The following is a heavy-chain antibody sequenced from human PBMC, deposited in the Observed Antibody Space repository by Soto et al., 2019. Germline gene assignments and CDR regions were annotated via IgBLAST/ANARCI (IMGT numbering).Heavy chain of an antibody. Sequence: ASVKVSCKASGYTFTGYYMHWVRQAPGQGLEWMGWINPNSGGTNYAQKFQGWVTMTRDTSISTAYMELSRLRSDDTAVYYCAREIRRHSSGFDPWGQGTLVTVSS. V-gene: IGHV1-2*04. CDR1: GYTFTGYY. CDR2: INPNSGGT. CDR3: AREIRRHSSGFDP. D-gene: IGHD6-25*01. J-gene: IGHJ5*02.